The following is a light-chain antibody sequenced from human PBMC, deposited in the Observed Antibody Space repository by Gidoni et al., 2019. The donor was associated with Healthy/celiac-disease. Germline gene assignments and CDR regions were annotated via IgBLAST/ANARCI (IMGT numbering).Light chain of an antibody. V-gene: IGKV1-5*03. Sequence: DLQMNQSPSTLSASVGARVTITCRASQSISSWLAWYQQKPGKAPKLLIYKASSLESGVPSRFSGSGSGTEFTLTISSLQPDDFATYYCQQYNSYPWTFGQGTKVEIK. CDR3: QQYNSYPWT. CDR1: QSISSW. CDR2: KAS. J-gene: IGKJ1*01.